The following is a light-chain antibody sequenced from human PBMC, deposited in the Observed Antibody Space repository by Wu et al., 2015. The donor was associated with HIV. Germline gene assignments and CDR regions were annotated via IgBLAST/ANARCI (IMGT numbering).Light chain of an antibody. J-gene: IGKJ4*01. CDR3: QQYNNWPLT. CDR2: GAS. V-gene: IGKV3-15*01. Sequence: EIVMTQSPATLSVSPGERATLSCRASQSVSTNLAWHQQKPGQAPRLFIYGASTRATGVPGRFSGSGSGTDFNLTISNMESEDFAVYYCQQYNNWPLTFGGGSKVDIK. CDR1: QSVSTN.